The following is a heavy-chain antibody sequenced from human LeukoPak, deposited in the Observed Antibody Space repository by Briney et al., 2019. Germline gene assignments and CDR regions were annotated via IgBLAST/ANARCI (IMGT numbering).Heavy chain of an antibody. J-gene: IGHJ5*02. CDR2: IYWNGST. CDR1: GDSISSDY. V-gene: IGHV4-59*08. CDR3: ARRIVGGFDP. Sequence: SETLSLTCSGSGDSISSDYWSWIRQPPGKGLEWLGYIYWNGSTNYNPSLKSRVTISVDTSKKQFSLKLTSVTAADTAIYYCARRIVGGFDPWGQGILVTVSS. D-gene: IGHD1-26*01.